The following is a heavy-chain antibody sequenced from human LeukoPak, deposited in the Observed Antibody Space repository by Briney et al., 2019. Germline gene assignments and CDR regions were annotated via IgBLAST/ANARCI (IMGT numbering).Heavy chain of an antibody. CDR3: SRENGAFSPFGY. J-gene: IGHJ4*02. Sequence: PSETLSLTCGVSGGSISNTNWWSWVRQPPGQGLEWIGEVSLTGLTHYNPSLESRVTVSLDKSKNQLSLNLTSVTAADTAVYYCSRENGAFSPFGYWGQGTLVTVLS. D-gene: IGHD2-8*01. V-gene: IGHV4-4*02. CDR1: GGSISNTNW. CDR2: VSLTGLT.